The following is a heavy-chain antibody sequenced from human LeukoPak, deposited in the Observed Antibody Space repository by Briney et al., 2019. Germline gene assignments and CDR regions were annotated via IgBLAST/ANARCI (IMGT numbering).Heavy chain of an antibody. CDR2: IKQDGSEK. CDR3: ARDADSSGYYGGYYYYYGMDV. Sequence: GGSLRLSCAASGFTFSSYWMSWVRQAPGKGLEWVTNIKQDGSEKYYVDSVKGRFTISRDNAKNSLYLQMNSLRAEDTAVYCCARDADSSGYYGGYYYYYGMDVWGQGTTVTVSS. D-gene: IGHD3-22*01. V-gene: IGHV3-7*01. CDR1: GFTFSSYW. J-gene: IGHJ6*02.